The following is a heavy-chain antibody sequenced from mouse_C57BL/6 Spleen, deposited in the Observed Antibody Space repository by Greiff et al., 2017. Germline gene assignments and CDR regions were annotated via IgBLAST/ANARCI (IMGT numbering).Heavy chain of an antibody. CDR1: GYTFTSYW. CDR3: ARRGGYDGFDY. Sequence: VQLQQPGAELVKPGASVKLSCKASGYTFTSYWMHWVKQRPGQGLEWIGMIHPNSGSTNYNEKFKSKATLTVDKSSSTAYMQLSSLTSEDSAVYYCARRGGYDGFDYWGQGTTLTVSS. CDR2: IHPNSGST. D-gene: IGHD2-2*01. V-gene: IGHV1-64*01. J-gene: IGHJ2*01.